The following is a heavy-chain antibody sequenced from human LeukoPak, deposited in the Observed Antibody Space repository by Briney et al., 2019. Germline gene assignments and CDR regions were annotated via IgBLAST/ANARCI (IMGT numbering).Heavy chain of an antibody. Sequence: SETLSLTCTVSGGSIVSYHWSWIRQPPGKGLEWIGYIYYSGSTNYNPSLKSRLTISVDTSKNQFSLNLRSVTAADTAVYYCARGTVTTEYFDFWGQGTLVTVSS. D-gene: IGHD4-17*01. CDR1: GGSIVSYH. CDR2: IYYSGST. CDR3: ARGTVTTEYFDF. V-gene: IGHV4-59*01. J-gene: IGHJ4*02.